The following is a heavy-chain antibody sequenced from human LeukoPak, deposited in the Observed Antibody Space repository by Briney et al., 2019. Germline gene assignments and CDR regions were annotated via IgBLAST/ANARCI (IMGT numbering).Heavy chain of an antibody. D-gene: IGHD3-9*01. CDR3: ARLRYFDWSVYYYGMDV. CDR2: ISSSGSTI. CDR1: GFTFSSYE. J-gene: IGHJ6*02. Sequence: GGSLRLSCAASGFTFSSYEMNWVSQAPGKGLEWVSYISSSGSTIYYADSVKGRFTISRDNAKNSLYLQMNSLRAEDTAVYYCARLRYFDWSVYYYGMDVWGQGTTVTVSS. V-gene: IGHV3-48*03.